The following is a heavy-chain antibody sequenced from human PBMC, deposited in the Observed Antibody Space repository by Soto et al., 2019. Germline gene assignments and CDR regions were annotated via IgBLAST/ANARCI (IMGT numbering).Heavy chain of an antibody. V-gene: IGHV3-30*18. J-gene: IGHJ5*02. CDR2: ISYDGSNK. Sequence: PVGSLRLSCAASGFTFSSYGMHWVRQAPGKGLEWVAVISYDGSNKYYADSVKGRFTISRDNSKNTLYLQMNSLRAEDTAVYYCAKDRLLVQLWLFWFDPWGQGTLVTVSS. CDR1: GFTFSSYG. CDR3: AKDRLLVQLWLFWFDP. D-gene: IGHD5-18*01.